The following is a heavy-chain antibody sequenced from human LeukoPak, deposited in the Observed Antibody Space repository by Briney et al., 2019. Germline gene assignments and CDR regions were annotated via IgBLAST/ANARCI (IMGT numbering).Heavy chain of an antibody. CDR3: ARGQGGGVAAPYPFDY. CDR1: GGSISSYY. Sequence: SETLSLTCTVSGGSISSYYWSWIQQPPGKGLEWIGYIYYSGSTNYNPSLKSRVTISVDTSKNQFSLKLSSVTAADTAVYYCARGQGGGVAAPYPFDYWGQGTLVTVSS. CDR2: IYYSGST. J-gene: IGHJ4*02. D-gene: IGHD6-6*01. V-gene: IGHV4-59*01.